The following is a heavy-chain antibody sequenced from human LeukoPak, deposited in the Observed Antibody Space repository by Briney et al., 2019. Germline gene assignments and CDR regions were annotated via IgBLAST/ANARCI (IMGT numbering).Heavy chain of an antibody. V-gene: IGHV4-59*01. CDR1: GGSISTGD. Sequence: PSETLSLTCTVSGGSISTGDYTWIRQPPGKGLEWIGHVYYSGSTNYNPSLKSRVTISVDTSKNQFSLNLNSVTAADTAMYYCARDLSIPGLGYTFPSGQGTLVTVSS. CDR2: VYYSGST. CDR3: ARDLSIPGLGYTFP. J-gene: IGHJ5*02. D-gene: IGHD2-15*01.